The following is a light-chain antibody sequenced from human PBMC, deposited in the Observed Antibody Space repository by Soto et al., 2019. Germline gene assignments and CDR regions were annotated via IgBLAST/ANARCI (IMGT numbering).Light chain of an antibody. CDR3: QTWVTGIQVV. CDR2: VNSDGSH. J-gene: IGLJ2*01. V-gene: IGLV4-69*01. Sequence: QSVLTQSPSASASLGASVKLTCTLSSGHSSYAIAWHQQQPEKGPRYLMRVNSDGSHSKGDGIPDRFSGSSSGAERYLTISSLQSEDEADYYCQTWVTGIQVVFGGGTNLTVL. CDR1: SGHSSYA.